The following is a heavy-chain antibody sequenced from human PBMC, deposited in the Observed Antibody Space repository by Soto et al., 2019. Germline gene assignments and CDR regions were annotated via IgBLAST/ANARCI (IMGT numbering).Heavy chain of an antibody. V-gene: IGHV3-23*01. CDR2: IGGSGGNR. J-gene: IGHJ4*02. CDR3: ARVASDYINSVDN. D-gene: IGHD4-4*01. CDR1: GFTFNAYA. Sequence: SGGSLRLSCAASGFTFNAYAMTWVRQAPGKGLEWVSAIGGSGGNRYYADSVRGRFTISRDNSKDTVDLQMNSLRVEDTAVYYCARVASDYINSVDNWGQGILVTVSS.